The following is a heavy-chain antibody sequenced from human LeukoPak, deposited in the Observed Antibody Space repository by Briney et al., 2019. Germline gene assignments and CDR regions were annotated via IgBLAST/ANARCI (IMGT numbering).Heavy chain of an antibody. J-gene: IGHJ4*02. CDR2: INPNSGGT. D-gene: IGHD3-10*01. Sequence: ASVRVSCKASGYTFTGYYMHWVRQAPGQGLEWMGWINPNSGGTNYAQKFQGWVTMTRDTSISTAYMELSRLRSDDTAVYYCARGPPGSGSYSDYWAREPWSPSPQ. V-gene: IGHV1-2*04. CDR3: ARGPPGSGSYSDY. CDR1: GYTFTGYY.